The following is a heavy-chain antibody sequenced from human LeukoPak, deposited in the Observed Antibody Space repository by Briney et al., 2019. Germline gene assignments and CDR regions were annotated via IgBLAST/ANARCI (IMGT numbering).Heavy chain of an antibody. D-gene: IGHD3-10*01. V-gene: IGHV5-51*01. J-gene: IGHJ4*02. Sequence: GESLKISCKGSGYPFATYWIGWVRQVPGKGLEWMGIIYPGDSDTRYRPSFQGQVTISADKSISTAYLQWSSPKASDTAMYYWARQHGSGSYYSRAIDYWGQGTLVTVSS. CDR1: GYPFATYW. CDR2: IYPGDSDT. CDR3: ARQHGSGSYYSRAIDY.